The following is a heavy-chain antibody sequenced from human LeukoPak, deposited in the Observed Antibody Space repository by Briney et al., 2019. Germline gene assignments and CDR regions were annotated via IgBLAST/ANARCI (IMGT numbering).Heavy chain of an antibody. CDR3: AKMGPYSSGWYGDY. J-gene: IGHJ4*02. Sequence: GGSLRLSCAASGFTFSSYAMSWVRQAPGKGLEWVSAISGNAGSTDYADSVKGRFTISRDNSKNTLYLQMNSLRAEDTAVYYCAKMGPYSSGWYGDYWGQGTLVTVSS. CDR2: ISGNAGST. CDR1: GFTFSSYA. V-gene: IGHV3-23*01. D-gene: IGHD6-19*01.